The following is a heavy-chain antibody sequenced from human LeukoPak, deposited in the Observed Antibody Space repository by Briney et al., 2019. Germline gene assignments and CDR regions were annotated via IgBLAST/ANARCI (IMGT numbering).Heavy chain of an antibody. J-gene: IGHJ4*01. Sequence: ASVKVSCKASGYTFTSYYMHWVRQAPRQGLEWMGIINPSGCSTNYAQKFQGRVTMTRDTSTSTVYIELSSLRSEDTAVYDCAVADLAVAVYFDDWGQGTLVTVSS. CDR2: INPSGCST. CDR3: AVADLAVAVYFDD. D-gene: IGHD6-19*01. V-gene: IGHV1-46*01. CDR1: GYTFTSYY.